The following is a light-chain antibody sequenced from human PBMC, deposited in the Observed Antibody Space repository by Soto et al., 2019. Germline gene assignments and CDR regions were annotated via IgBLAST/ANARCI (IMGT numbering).Light chain of an antibody. V-gene: IGLV7-46*01. CDR1: XXTXTSGHY. CDR3: LLSYSGARLYA. CDR2: DTS. Sequence: QAVVTQEPSLTVSPGGTVTLTCXXXXXTXTSGHYPYWFQQKPGQAPRALIYDTSNKHSWTPARFSGSLLGGKAALTLSGAQPEDEAEYYCLLSYSGARLYAFGTGTKVTVL. J-gene: IGLJ1*01.